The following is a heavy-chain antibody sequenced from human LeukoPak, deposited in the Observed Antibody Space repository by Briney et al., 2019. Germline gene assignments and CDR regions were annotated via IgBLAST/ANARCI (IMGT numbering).Heavy chain of an antibody. J-gene: IGHJ4*02. V-gene: IGHV4-4*07. Sequence: SETLSLTCTFSGDSISRYHWDWIRQPAGKGLEWIGRIYTSGSTNYNPSLKSRVSMSLDTSKSQLSLRLSSLTAADTAVYYCARVSGEFYYFDYWGQGTLVTVSS. CDR3: ARVSGEFYYFDY. D-gene: IGHD1-1*01. CDR1: GDSISRYH. CDR2: IYTSGST.